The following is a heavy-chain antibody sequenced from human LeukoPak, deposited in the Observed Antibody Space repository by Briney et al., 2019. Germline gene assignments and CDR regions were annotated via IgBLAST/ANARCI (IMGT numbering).Heavy chain of an antibody. Sequence: SETLSLTCTVSGSSISSGGYYWSWIRQHPGKGLELIGYIYYSGSTFYNPSLKSRVTISVDTSKNQFSLKLSSVTAADTAVYYCASEGYCSGGSCYRSDYWGQGTLVTVSS. V-gene: IGHV4-31*03. J-gene: IGHJ4*02. D-gene: IGHD2-15*01. CDR3: ASEGYCSGGSCYRSDY. CDR2: IYYSGST. CDR1: GSSISSGGYY.